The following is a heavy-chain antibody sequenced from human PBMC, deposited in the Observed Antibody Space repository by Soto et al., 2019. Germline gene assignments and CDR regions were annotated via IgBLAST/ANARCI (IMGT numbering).Heavy chain of an antibody. CDR3: ARDLYGSGTNWFDS. V-gene: IGHV3-11*01. Sequence: QVQLVESGGGLVKPGGSLRLSCTASGFTFSDYYMGWLRQAPGEGLEYMSYISISGTSVYYADSVKGRFTISRDNTRNSLYRQMNSVSAEDTAMYYCARDLYGSGTNWFDSWGQGALVTVSS. CDR1: GFTFSDYY. J-gene: IGHJ5*01. D-gene: IGHD3-10*01. CDR2: ISISGTSV.